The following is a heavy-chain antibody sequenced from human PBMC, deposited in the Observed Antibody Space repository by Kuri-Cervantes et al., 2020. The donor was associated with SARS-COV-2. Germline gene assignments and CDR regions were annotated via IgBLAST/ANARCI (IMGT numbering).Heavy chain of an antibody. D-gene: IGHD3-3*01. Sequence: GESLKISCAASGFTFSSYAMHWVRQAPGKGLEWVAVISYDGSNKYYADSVKGRFTISRDNSKNTLYLQMNSLRAEDTAVYYCARGGFLESNNPYYYGMDVWGQGTTVTVSS. V-gene: IGHV3-30-3*01. CDR3: ARGGFLESNNPYYYGMDV. CDR1: GFTFSSYA. J-gene: IGHJ6*01. CDR2: ISYDGSNK.